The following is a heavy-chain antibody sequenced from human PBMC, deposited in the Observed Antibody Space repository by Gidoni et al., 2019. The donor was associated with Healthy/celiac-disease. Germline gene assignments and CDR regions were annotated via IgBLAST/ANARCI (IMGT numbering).Heavy chain of an antibody. CDR1: GGTLRSGDNY. Sequence: QLQLHESAPGLVKPSQPLSLTCTISGGTLRSGDNYRSWLPQPLGNVLEWIGYIYYSGSTYYNPSLKSRVTMSVDTSKDQFSLKLSSVTAADTAVYYCARDRSRYYDSSLHNAFDIWGQGTMVTVSS. J-gene: IGHJ3*02. CDR3: ARDRSRYYDSSLHNAFDI. V-gene: IGHV4-30-4*01. CDR2: IYYSGST. D-gene: IGHD3-22*01.